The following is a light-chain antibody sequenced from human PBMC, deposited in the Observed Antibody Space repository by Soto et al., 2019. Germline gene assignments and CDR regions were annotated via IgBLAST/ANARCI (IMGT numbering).Light chain of an antibody. CDR1: SSDVGSYNL. CDR2: EDN. V-gene: IGLV2-23*01. CDR3: CSYAGSRISVV. Sequence: QSVLTQPASVSGSPGQSITISCTGTSSDVGSYNLVSWYQQYPGKAPKLMIYEDNKRPSGVSNRFSGSKSGNTASLTISGLQGEDEADYYCCSYAGSRISVVFGGGTKLTVL. J-gene: IGLJ2*01.